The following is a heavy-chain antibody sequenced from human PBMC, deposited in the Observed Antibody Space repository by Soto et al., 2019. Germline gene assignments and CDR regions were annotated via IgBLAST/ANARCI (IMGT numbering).Heavy chain of an antibody. V-gene: IGHV3-21*01. D-gene: IGHD2-15*01. CDR2: ISSSSSYI. CDR3: ARSGYCSGSSCYSDY. CDR1: GFSFSNYN. J-gene: IGHJ4*02. Sequence: PGGSLRLSCSASGFSFSNYNMNWVRQAPGKGLEWVSYISSSSSYIYYADPVKGRFTISRDNAKNSLYLQMNSLRAEDTDLYYCARSGYCSGSSCYSDYWGMGTLVTVSS.